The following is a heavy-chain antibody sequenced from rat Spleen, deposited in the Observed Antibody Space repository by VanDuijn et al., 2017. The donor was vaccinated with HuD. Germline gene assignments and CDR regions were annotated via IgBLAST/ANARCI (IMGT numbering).Heavy chain of an antibody. J-gene: IGHJ4*01. CDR1: GLTFSIYY. CDR2: ISTGGGNT. D-gene: IGHD4-2*01. Sequence: EVQLVESGGGLVQPGRSMKVPCVASGLTFSIYYIAWVRQAPTKGLEWVASISTGGGNTYYRDSVKGRFSISRDNAKNTLFLQMDSLRSEDTATYYCTREDWVLDVWGQGISVIVSS. CDR3: TREDWVLDV. V-gene: IGHV5-25*01.